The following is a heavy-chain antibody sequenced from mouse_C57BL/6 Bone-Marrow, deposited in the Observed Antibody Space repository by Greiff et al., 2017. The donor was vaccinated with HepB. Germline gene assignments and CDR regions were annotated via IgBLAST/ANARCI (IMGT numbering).Heavy chain of an antibody. Sequence: QVHVKQSGAELVKPGASVKISCKASGYAFSSYWMNWVKQRPGKGLEWIGQIYPGDGDTNYNGKFKGKATLTADKSSSTAYMQLSSLTSEDSAVYFCARTTVEPYWGQGTLVTVSA. V-gene: IGHV1-80*01. CDR1: GYAFSSYW. J-gene: IGHJ3*01. CDR2: IYPGDGDT. CDR3: ARTTVEPY. D-gene: IGHD1-1*01.